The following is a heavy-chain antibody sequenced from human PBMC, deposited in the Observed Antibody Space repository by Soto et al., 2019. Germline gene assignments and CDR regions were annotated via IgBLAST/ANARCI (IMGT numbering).Heavy chain of an antibody. D-gene: IGHD1-1*01. CDR3: ARGKGMEENYYYYGMDV. CDR1: GYTFSTYA. J-gene: IGHJ6*02. CDR2: INGGNGHT. V-gene: IGHV1-3*01. Sequence: GASVKVSCKASGYTFSTYALHWVRQAPGQGLEWMGWINGGNGHTRCSQKFKDRVTISRDTPASTAYMELSGLRSEDTAVYYCARGKGMEENYYYYGMDVWGQGTTVTVSS.